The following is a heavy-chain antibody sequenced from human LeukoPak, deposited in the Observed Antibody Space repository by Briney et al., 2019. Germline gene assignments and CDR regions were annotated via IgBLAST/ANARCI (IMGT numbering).Heavy chain of an antibody. CDR1: GFTFSSYE. D-gene: IGHD6-19*01. V-gene: IGHV3-48*03. J-gene: IGHJ4*02. CDR3: ARDEQQWLVGYFDY. CDR2: ISSSGSTI. Sequence: PGGSLRLSCAASGFTFSSYEMNWVRQAPGKGLEWVSYISSSGSTIYYADSMKGRFTISRDNAKNSLYLQMNSLRAEDTAVYYCARDEQQWLVGYFDYWGQGTLVTVSS.